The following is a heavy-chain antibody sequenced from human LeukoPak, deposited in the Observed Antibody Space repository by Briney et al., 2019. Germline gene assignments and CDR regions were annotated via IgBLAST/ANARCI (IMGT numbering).Heavy chain of an antibody. CDR3: ARLSWRYDFWSGRPGYFDY. Sequence: SETLSLTCAVYGGSFSGYYWSWIRQPPGKGLEWIGEINHSGSTNYHPSLKSRVTISVDTSKNQFSLKLSSVTAADTAVYYCARLSWRYDFWSGRPGYFDYWGQGTLVTVSS. J-gene: IGHJ4*02. V-gene: IGHV4-34*01. CDR1: GGSFSGYY. D-gene: IGHD3-3*01. CDR2: INHSGST.